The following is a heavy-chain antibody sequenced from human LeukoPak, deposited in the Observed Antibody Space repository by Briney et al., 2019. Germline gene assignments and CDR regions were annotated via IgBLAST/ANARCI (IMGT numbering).Heavy chain of an antibody. V-gene: IGHV4-31*03. CDR2: IYYSGST. J-gene: IGHJ4*02. CDR1: GGSISSGGYY. Sequence: SETLSLTCTVSGGSISSGGYYWSWIRQHPGKGLEWIGYIYYSGSTYYNPSLKSRVTISVDTSKNQFSLKLSSVTAADTAVYYCARGSRLYYSDYWGQGTLVTVSS. D-gene: IGHD2/OR15-2a*01. CDR3: ARGSRLYYSDY.